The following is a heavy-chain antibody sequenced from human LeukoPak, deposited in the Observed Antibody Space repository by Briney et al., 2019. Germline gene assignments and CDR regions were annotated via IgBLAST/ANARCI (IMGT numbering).Heavy chain of an antibody. CDR3: ARESGRDGYNYDAFDI. D-gene: IGHD5-24*01. Sequence: SETPSLTCTVSGGSISSYYWSWIRQPPGKGLEWIGYIYYSGSTNYNPSLKSRVTISVDTSKNQFSLKLSSVTAADTAVYYCARESGRDGYNYDAFDIWGQGTMVTVSS. CDR1: GGSISSYY. V-gene: IGHV4-59*01. CDR2: IYYSGST. J-gene: IGHJ3*02.